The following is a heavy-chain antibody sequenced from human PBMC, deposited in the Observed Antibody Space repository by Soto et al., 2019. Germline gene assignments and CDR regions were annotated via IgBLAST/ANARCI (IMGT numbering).Heavy chain of an antibody. D-gene: IGHD6-19*01. J-gene: IGHJ4*02. CDR2: MNPNSGRT. Sequence: QVQLVQSGAEVKTPGASVKVSCKASGYTFTDYDINWVRQAPGQGLEWVGRMNPNSGRTDYAQKFQARVTMTRDTSISTAYLDLSSLGYEDTAVFYCSTWGRNGWYTGFFWGQGTLVTVAS. CDR3: STWGRNGWYTGFF. V-gene: IGHV1-8*01. CDR1: GYTFTDYD.